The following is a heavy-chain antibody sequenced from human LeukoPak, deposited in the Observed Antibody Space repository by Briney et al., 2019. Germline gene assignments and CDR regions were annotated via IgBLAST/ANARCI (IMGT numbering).Heavy chain of an antibody. Sequence: SVKLFCKSSGRTFRSYAISGVRHAPGQGLEWMGGIIPIFGTANYAQKFQGRVTITADESTSTAYMELSSLRSEDTAVYYCARGPPGYCSSTSCYSRGTFNWFDPWGQGTLVTVSS. V-gene: IGHV1-69*13. CDR3: ARGPPGYCSSTSCYSRGTFNWFDP. D-gene: IGHD2-2*02. CDR1: GRTFRSYA. CDR2: IIPIFGTA. J-gene: IGHJ5*02.